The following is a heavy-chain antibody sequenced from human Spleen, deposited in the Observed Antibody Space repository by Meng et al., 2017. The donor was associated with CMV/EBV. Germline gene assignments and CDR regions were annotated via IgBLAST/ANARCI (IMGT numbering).Heavy chain of an antibody. V-gene: IGHV6-1*01. J-gene: IGHJ4*02. CDR1: GDSVSSYSAA. Sequence: SQTLSLTCAISGDSVSSYSAAWNWIRQSPSRGLEWLGRTYYRSKWNSDYAVSVQSRLNINPDTSKNQFSLQVNSVTPEEPAVYFCARGHYYFHSWGQGTLVTVSS. CDR2: TYYRSKWNS. CDR3: ARGHYYFHS. D-gene: IGHD2-21*02.